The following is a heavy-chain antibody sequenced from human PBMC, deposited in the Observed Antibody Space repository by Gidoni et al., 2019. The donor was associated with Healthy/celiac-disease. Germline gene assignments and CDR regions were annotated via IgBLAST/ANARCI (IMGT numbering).Heavy chain of an antibody. CDR2: IYWDDEK. J-gene: IGHJ4*02. Sequence: QITLKASGPTLVKPTQTLTLTRSFSGLSLSTTGVGVGWIRQPPGKAPEWLALIYWDDEKRYSPSLKSRLTITKDTSKNQVVLTMTNMDPVDTATYYCAHRQYSSSPFDYWGQGTLVTVSS. V-gene: IGHV2-5*02. D-gene: IGHD6-6*01. CDR3: AHRQYSSSPFDY. CDR1: GLSLSTTGVG.